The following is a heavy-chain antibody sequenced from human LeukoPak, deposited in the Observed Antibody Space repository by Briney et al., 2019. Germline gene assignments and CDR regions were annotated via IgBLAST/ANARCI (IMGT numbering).Heavy chain of an antibody. Sequence: PGGSLRLSCAASGFSFSSYEMNWVRQAPGKGREWVSYISSSGSPIYYADSVKGRFTISRDNAKNSLYLQMNSLRAEDTAVYYCARGYSSGYYAPFFDYWGQGTLVTVSS. CDR3: ARGYSSGYYAPFFDY. J-gene: IGHJ4*02. CDR2: ISSSGSPI. V-gene: IGHV3-48*03. CDR1: GFSFSSYE. D-gene: IGHD3-22*01.